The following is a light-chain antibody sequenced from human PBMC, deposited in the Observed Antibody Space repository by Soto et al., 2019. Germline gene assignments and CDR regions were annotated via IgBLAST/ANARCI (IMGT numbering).Light chain of an antibody. Sequence: EIVMTQSPATLSVSPGERVTLSCRASQSVSSSLAWYQQKPGQAPRLPIYGASTRATGIPARFSGSGSGTEFTLTISSLQSEGFAVYYCQQYNNWPPFTFGPGTKVDIK. V-gene: IGKV3-15*01. CDR3: QQYNNWPPFT. J-gene: IGKJ3*01. CDR1: QSVSSS. CDR2: GAS.